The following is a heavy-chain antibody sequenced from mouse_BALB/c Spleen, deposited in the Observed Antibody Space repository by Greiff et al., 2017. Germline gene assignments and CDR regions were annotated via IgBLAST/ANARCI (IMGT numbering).Heavy chain of an antibody. CDR1: GYTFTSYW. CDR3: ARDYRYDGDY. J-gene: IGHJ2*01. CDR2: INPSTGYT. D-gene: IGHD2-14*01. Sequence: VQLQQSGAELAKPGASVKMSCKASGYTFTSYWMHWVKQRPGQGLEWIGYINPSTGYTEYNQKFKDKATLTADKSSSTAYMQLSSLTSEDSAVYYCARDYRYDGDYWGQGTTLTVSS. V-gene: IGHV1-7*01.